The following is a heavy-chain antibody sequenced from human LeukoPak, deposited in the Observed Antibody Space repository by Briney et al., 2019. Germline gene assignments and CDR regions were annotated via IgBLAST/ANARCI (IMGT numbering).Heavy chain of an antibody. CDR1: GGSISSYY. Sequence: KPSETLSLTCTVSGGSISSYYWSWIRQPPGKGLEWIGYIYSSGSTNYNPSLKSRVTISVDTSKSQFSLKLSSVTAADAAVYYCARAAYSGSYYDFDYWGQGTLVTVSS. J-gene: IGHJ4*02. CDR2: IYSSGST. V-gene: IGHV4-59*08. D-gene: IGHD1-26*01. CDR3: ARAAYSGSYYDFDY.